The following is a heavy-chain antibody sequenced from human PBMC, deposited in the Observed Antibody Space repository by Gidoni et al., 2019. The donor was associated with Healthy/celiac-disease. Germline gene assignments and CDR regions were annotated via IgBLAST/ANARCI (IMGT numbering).Heavy chain of an antibody. J-gene: IGHJ5*02. D-gene: IGHD6-19*01. Sequence: QVQLVQSGAEVKKPGSSVKVSCNASGGTFSSYAIRWVRQAPGQGLEWMGRIIPILGIANYAQKFQGRVTITADKSTSTAYMELSSLRSEDTAVYYCARDRDQQGPAWFDPWGQGTLVTVSS. V-gene: IGHV1-69*04. CDR2: IIPILGIA. CDR1: GGTFSSYA. CDR3: ARDRDQQGPAWFDP.